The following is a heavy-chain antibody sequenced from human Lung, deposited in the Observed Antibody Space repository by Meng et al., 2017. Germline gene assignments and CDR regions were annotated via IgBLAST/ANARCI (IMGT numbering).Heavy chain of an antibody. J-gene: IGHJ4*02. V-gene: IGHV4-61*02. D-gene: IGHD3-9*01. CDR1: GGSISGGSYY. Sequence: SETLSLTCTVSGGSISGGSYYWSWIRQPAGKGLEWIGRIYTSGSTNYNPSLKSRVTISVDTSKNQFSLKLSSVTAADTAVYYCARGGMYYDILTGYYSRGNYFDYWGQGTLVTVSS. CDR2: IYTSGST. CDR3: ARGGMYYDILTGYYSRGNYFDY.